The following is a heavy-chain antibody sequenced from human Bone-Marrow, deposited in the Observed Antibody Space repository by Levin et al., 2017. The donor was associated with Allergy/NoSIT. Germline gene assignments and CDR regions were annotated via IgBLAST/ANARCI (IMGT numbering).Heavy chain of an antibody. V-gene: IGHV3-23*01. J-gene: IGHJ4*02. CDR1: GFPFSSYA. CDR2: INESGGTT. CDR3: AKQSVDC. Sequence: GGSLRLSCAASGFPFSSYAMNWVRQAPGKGLEWVSSINESGGTTDYADSVRGRFTISRDNSKKTLYLQMDSLKVEDTAVYYCAKQSVDCWGQGTLVTVSS.